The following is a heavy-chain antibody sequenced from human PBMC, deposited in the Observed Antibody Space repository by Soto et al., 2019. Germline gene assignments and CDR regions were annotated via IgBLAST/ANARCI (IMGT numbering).Heavy chain of an antibody. CDR2: INAGNGNT. V-gene: IGHV1-3*01. J-gene: IGHJ5*02. D-gene: IGHD3-16*01. Sequence: QVQLVQSGAEVKKPGASVKVSCKASGYTFSRYNMHWVRQAPGQRLVWMGWINAGNGNTKYSQKFQGRVTITRATSSNTAYMALSSLISEDTAVYYSAMPKEYDVCLASWGQRTLVNVS. CDR1: GYTFSRYN. CDR3: AMPKEYDVCLAS.